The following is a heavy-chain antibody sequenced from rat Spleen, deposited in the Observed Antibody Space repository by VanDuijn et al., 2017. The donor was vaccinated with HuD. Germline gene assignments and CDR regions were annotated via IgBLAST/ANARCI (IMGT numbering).Heavy chain of an antibody. J-gene: IGHJ2*01. CDR3: ARQRTLYYFDY. V-gene: IGHV5-25*01. Sequence: EVQLVESGGGSVQPGRSLKLSCAASRFTFSDYYMAWVRQAAKKGLEWVATISTSGGSTYYRDSVMGRFTISRDNAKSTLYLQVNSLRSEDTATYYCARQRTLYYFDYWGQGVMVPVSS. CDR2: ISTSGGST. CDR1: RFTFSDYY. D-gene: IGHD3-1*01.